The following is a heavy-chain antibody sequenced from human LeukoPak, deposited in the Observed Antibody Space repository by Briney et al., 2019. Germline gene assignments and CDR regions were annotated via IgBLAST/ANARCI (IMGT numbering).Heavy chain of an antibody. V-gene: IGHV4-34*01. CDR2: INHSGST. Sequence: SETLSLTCAVYGGSFSGYYWSWIRQPPGKGLEWIGGINHSGSTNYNPSLKSRVTISVDTSKNQFSLKLSSVTAADTAVYYCARHGNRGYSYGRVYYFDYWGQGTLVTVSS. J-gene: IGHJ4*02. CDR3: ARHGNRGYSYGRVYYFDY. CDR1: GGSFSGYY. D-gene: IGHD5-18*01.